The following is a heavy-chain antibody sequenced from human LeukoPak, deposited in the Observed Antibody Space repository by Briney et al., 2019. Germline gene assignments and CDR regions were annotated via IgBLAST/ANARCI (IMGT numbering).Heavy chain of an antibody. D-gene: IGHD3-22*01. CDR3: ARDGNYYDSSGPADY. CDR1: RFTFSRYW. J-gene: IGHJ4*02. CDR2: INSDGIST. V-gene: IGHV3-74*01. Sequence: GGSLRLSCAASRFTFSRYWMHWVRQAPGKGLVWVSRINSDGISTSYADPVKGRFTISRDNAKNTLYLQMNSLRAEDTAVYYCARDGNYYDSSGPADYWGQGTLVTVSS.